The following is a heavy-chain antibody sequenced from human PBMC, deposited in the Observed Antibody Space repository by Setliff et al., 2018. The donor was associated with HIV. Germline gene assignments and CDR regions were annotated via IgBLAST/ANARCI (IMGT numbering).Heavy chain of an antibody. CDR3: AKGEQNALRYFGSLPEGEYFQH. V-gene: IGHV1-46*01. Sequence: ASVKVSCKVSGFTLSEVSIHWVRQAPGQGLEWMGIINPSGGSTSYAQKFQGRVTMTRDTSTSTVYMELSSLRSEDTAVYFCAKGEQNALRYFGSLPEGEYFQHWGQGTVVTVSS. J-gene: IGHJ1*01. CDR2: INPSGGST. CDR1: GFTLSEVS. D-gene: IGHD3-9*01.